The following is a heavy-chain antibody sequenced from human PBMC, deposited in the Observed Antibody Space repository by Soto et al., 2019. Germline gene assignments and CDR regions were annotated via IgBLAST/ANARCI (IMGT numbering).Heavy chain of an antibody. CDR3: VRDSHGDY. Sequence: EVQLVESGGGLVQPGGSLRLSCAGSGFTFSNYWMHWVRQAPGKGLEWVSRIDHDGRTDYADSVRGRFTISRDNAENTLYLQMNSLRPEDTAVYYCVRDSHGDYWGQGTLVTVSS. CDR1: GFTFSNYW. V-gene: IGHV3-74*01. CDR2: IDHDGRT. J-gene: IGHJ4*02.